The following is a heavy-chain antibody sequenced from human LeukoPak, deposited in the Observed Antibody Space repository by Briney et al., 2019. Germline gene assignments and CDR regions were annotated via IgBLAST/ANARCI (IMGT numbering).Heavy chain of an antibody. CDR2: IFPSGGEI. CDR1: GFTFSTFA. CDR3: AKDPSGSSDGLPGY. V-gene: IGHV3-23*01. D-gene: IGHD1-26*01. Sequence: GGSLRLSCAASGFTFSTFAMIWVRQPPGKGLEWVSSIFPSGGEIHYADSVKGRFTISRDNSKNTLYLQMNSLRAEDTAVYYCAKDPSGSSDGLPGYWGQGTLVTVSS. J-gene: IGHJ4*02.